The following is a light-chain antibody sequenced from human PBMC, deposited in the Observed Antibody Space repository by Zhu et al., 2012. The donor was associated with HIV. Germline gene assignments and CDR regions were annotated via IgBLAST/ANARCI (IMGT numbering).Light chain of an antibody. CDR3: QQYDNWLT. Sequence: EIVLTQSPGTLSLSPGVRATLSCRASQSISSSFLVWYQQKPGQAPRLLIYGASTRATGIPARFSGSGSGTEFTLTISSLQSEVFAVYYCQQYDNWLTFGGGTKVEIK. CDR2: GAS. V-gene: IGKV3-15*01. J-gene: IGKJ4*01. CDR1: QSISSSF.